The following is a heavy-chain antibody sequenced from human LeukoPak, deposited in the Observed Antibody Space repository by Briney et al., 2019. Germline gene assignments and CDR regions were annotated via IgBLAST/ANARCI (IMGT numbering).Heavy chain of an antibody. CDR2: INHSGST. J-gene: IGHJ4*02. V-gene: IGHV4-34*01. D-gene: IGHD6-13*01. Sequence: PSETLSLTCAVYGGSFSGYYWSWIRQPPGKGLEWIGEINHSGSTNYNPSLKSRVTISVDTSKNQFSLKLSSVTAADTAVYYCARVRPLPYISSWYYFDYWGQGTLVTVSS. CDR3: ARVRPLPYISSWYYFDY. CDR1: GGSFSGYY.